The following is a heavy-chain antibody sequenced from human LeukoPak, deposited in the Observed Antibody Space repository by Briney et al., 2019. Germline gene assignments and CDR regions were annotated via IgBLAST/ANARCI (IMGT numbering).Heavy chain of an antibody. V-gene: IGHV3-7*01. J-gene: IGHJ5*02. D-gene: IGHD2-21*02. CDR3: AKEVTRVSRKAEDWFDP. CDR2: TDGEGSRE. Sequence: PGGSLRLSCVASGFTFSDPWMSWVRHVSGKGLEWVAQTDGEGSREKYVDSVKGRFTISRDNDKKSLYLEMINLTVEDTAVYYSAKEVTRVSRKAEDWFDPRGQGTRVTVSS. CDR1: GFTFSDPW.